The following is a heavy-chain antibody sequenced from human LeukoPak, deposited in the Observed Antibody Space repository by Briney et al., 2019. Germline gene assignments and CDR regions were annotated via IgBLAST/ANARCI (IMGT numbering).Heavy chain of an antibody. CDR2: VSGNGGST. J-gene: IGHJ4*02. CDR1: GFTFGNYA. V-gene: IGHV3-23*01. D-gene: IGHD6-13*01. Sequence: EPGGSLRLSCAASGFTFGNYAMTWVRQAPGKGLEWVSGVSGNGGSTYYADSVKGRFTISRDNSKNTLYLQMNSLRAEDTAVYYCAKERYVKEGIADHLDYWGQGTLVIVSS. CDR3: AKERYVKEGIADHLDY.